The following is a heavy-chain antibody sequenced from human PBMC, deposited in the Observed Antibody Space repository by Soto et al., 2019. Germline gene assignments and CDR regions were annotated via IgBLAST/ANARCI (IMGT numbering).Heavy chain of an antibody. Sequence: QVQLQESGPGLVKPSGTLSLTCAVSGDSVSSPYYWCWVRQPPGKGLEWIGEVFHTGTTSYNPSLRSRVTISMDKSNNQFSLDLSSATAADTAVYYCARSAGWYAVHSWGPGILVIVSS. CDR1: GDSVSSPYY. CDR2: VFHTGTT. CDR3: ARSAGWYAVHS. D-gene: IGHD6-19*01. V-gene: IGHV4-4*02. J-gene: IGHJ4*02.